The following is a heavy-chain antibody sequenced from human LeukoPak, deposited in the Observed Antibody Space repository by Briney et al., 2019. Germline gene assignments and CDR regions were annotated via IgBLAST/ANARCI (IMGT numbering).Heavy chain of an antibody. CDR1: AFTFSSYA. V-gene: IGHV3-23*01. J-gene: IGHJ4*02. D-gene: IGHD5-12*01. CDR2: ISGTGGNT. Sequence: PGGSLRLSCAASAFTFSSYAMSWVRQAPGKGLEWVSAISGTGGNTYYADSVKGRFTISRDNSKNTLYQQMNILRAEDTAVYYCARHIGYDFDYWGQGTLVTVSS. CDR3: ARHIGYDFDY.